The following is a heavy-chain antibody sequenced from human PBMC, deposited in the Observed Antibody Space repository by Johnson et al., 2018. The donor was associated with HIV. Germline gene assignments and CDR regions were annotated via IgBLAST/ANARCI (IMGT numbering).Heavy chain of an antibody. CDR2: ISYDGNNK. J-gene: IGHJ3*02. Sequence: QVQLVESGGGVAQPGRSLRLSCTASGFTFSTYAMHWVRQAPGKGLEWVAIISYDGNNKYYADSVKGRFTISRDNSKNTLYLQMGSLRAEDMAVYDCARDPLENDYIWGQGAFDIWGQGTMVTVSS. CDR3: ARDPLENDYIWGQGAFDI. CDR1: GFTFSTYA. D-gene: IGHD3-16*01. V-gene: IGHV3-30*14.